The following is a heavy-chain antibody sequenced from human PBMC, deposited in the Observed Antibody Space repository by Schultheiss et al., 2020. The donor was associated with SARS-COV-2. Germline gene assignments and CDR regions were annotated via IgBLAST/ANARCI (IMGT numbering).Heavy chain of an antibody. CDR3: ARGQNRNYYGMDV. V-gene: IGHV4-34*01. CDR1: GGSFSGYY. D-gene: IGHD2/OR15-2a*01. CDR2: IYYSGST. Sequence: SETLSLTCAVYGGSFSGYYWSWIRQPPGKGLEWIGYIYYSGSTNYNASLKSRVTISVDTSKNQFSLKLSSVTAADTAVYYCARGQNRNYYGMDVWGQGTTVTVSS. J-gene: IGHJ6*02.